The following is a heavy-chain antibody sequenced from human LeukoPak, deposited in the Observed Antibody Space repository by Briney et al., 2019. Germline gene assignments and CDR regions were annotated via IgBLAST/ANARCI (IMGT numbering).Heavy chain of an antibody. V-gene: IGHV4-34*01. CDR3: ARAYYSTSWYGV. Sequence: SETLSLTCAVSGMPLTGYFWSWIRQPPRKGLEWIGEINHSGSTNYNPSLKSRVTISVDTSKNHFSLKLNSVTAADTAVYYCARAYYSTSWYGVWGQGTLVTVSS. CDR2: INHSGST. J-gene: IGHJ3*01. CDR1: GMPLTGYF. D-gene: IGHD6-13*01.